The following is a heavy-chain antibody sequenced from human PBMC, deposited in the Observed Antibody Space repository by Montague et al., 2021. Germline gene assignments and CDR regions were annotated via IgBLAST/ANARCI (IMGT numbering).Heavy chain of an antibody. Sequence: SETLSLTCTVSGGYIESRYWSWIRQPAGRGLEWIGRVYKRGDTNTNPSLRSRLTLSVDTSKNHFSLTLTSVTAADTAVYFCARDSPVVEPWVGEHKGAFDIWGQGTMVTVSS. CDR2: VYKRGDT. D-gene: IGHD3-10*01. V-gene: IGHV4-4*07. J-gene: IGHJ3*02. CDR3: ARDSPVVEPWVGEHKGAFDI. CDR1: GGYIESRY.